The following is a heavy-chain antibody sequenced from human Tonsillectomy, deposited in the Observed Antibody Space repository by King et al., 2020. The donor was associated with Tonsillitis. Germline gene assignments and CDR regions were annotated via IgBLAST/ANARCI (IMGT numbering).Heavy chain of an antibody. Sequence: VQLQESGPRLVKPSQTLSLTCTVSGDSISSGDHYWSWIRQPPGKGLEWIGYIYYIGNTYYNPSLKSRVTISVDTSKNQFSLKLSSVTAADPAVYYFAREEAVAGNFDYWGQGTLVTVSS. D-gene: IGHD6-19*01. CDR1: GDSISSGDHY. V-gene: IGHV4-30-4*01. CDR2: IYYIGNT. CDR3: AREEAVAGNFDY. J-gene: IGHJ4*02.